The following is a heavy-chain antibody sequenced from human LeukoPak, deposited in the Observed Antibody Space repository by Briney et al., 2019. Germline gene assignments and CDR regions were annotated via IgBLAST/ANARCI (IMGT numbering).Heavy chain of an antibody. CDR1: EFIFRSYT. Sequence: PGGSLRLSCVASEFIFRSYTINWVRQAPGKGLEWVSSISSSRNVIYYADSLRGRFTISRDNAKYSVYLQMDSLRVEDTAVYYCTRELSGYYRDEYWGQEPVVSVSS. V-gene: IGHV3-21*01. D-gene: IGHD3-22*01. CDR2: ISSSRNVI. J-gene: IGHJ4*02. CDR3: TRELSGYYRDEY.